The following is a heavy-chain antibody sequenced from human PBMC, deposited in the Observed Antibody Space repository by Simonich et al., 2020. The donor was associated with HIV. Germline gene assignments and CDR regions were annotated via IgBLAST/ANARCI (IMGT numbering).Heavy chain of an antibody. D-gene: IGHD2-2*01. V-gene: IGHV4-34*01. CDR2: INNSGST. Sequence: QVQLQQWGAGLLKPSETLSLTCAVYGGSFSGYYWSWIRQPPGTGLEWIGEINNSGSTNDNPSLKSRVTISVATSKNQFSLKLSSVTAADTAVYYCARGFYQRLYYFDYWGQGTLVTVSS. CDR1: GGSFSGYY. CDR3: ARGFYQRLYYFDY. J-gene: IGHJ4*02.